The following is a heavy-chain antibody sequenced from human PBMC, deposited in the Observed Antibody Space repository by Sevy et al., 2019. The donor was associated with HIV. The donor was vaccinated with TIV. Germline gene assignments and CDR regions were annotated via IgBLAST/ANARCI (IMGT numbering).Heavy chain of an antibody. CDR1: GGSFSGYY. J-gene: IGHJ3*02. V-gene: IGHV4-34*01. CDR2: INHSGST. CDR3: ARHCGTTNCSHAFDI. D-gene: IGHD2-2*01. Sequence: LLQLRRTLSLTCAVYGGSFSGYYWSWIRQPPGKGLEWIGEINHSGSTNYEPSLKSRVTISADTSKNQFSLKLSSVTAADTAVYYCARHCGTTNCSHAFDIWGQGTMVTVSS.